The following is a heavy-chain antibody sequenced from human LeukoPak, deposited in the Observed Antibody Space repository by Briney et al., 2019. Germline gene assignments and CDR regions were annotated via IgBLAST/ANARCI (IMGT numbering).Heavy chain of an antibody. D-gene: IGHD3-10*01. CDR2: ISGSGGST. CDR3: AKDPDYGSGSYYTYHDY. J-gene: IGHJ4*02. CDR1: GFTFSSYG. Sequence: GGSLRLSCAASGFTFSSYGMSWVRQAPGKGLEWVSAISGSGGSTYYADSVKGRFTISRDNSKNTVYLQMNSLRAEDTAVYYCAKDPDYGSGSYYTYHDYWGQGTLVTVSS. V-gene: IGHV3-23*01.